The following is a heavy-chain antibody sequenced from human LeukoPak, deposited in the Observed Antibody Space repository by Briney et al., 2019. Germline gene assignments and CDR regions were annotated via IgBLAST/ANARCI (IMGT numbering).Heavy chain of an antibody. V-gene: IGHV4-59*11. CDR3: ARVGYSSGWSHFDL. CDR2: IFYSGST. CDR1: GGSISSHY. J-gene: IGHJ2*01. Sequence: PSETLSLTCTVPGGSISSHYWSWIRQPPGKGLEWIAYIFYSGSTNYNPSLRNRVTISVDTSKNQSSLKLSSVTTADTAVYYCARVGYSSGWSHFDLWGRGTLVTVSS. D-gene: IGHD6-19*01.